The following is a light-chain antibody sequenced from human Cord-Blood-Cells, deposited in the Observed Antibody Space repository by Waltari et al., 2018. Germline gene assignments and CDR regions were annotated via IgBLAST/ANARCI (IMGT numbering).Light chain of an antibody. V-gene: IGLV2-11*01. CDR3: CSYAGSYNWV. CDR2: DVS. Sequence: QSALTQPRSVSGSPGQSVTISCPGTSRDVGGYNYVSWYQQHPGKAPKPLIYDVSKRPSGVPDRFSGSKSGNTASLTISGLQAEDEADYYCCSYAGSYNWVFGGGTKLTVL. CDR1: SRDVGGYNY. J-gene: IGLJ3*02.